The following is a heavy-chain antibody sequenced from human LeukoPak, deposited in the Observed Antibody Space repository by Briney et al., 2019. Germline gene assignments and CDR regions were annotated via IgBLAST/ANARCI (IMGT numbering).Heavy chain of an antibody. CDR3: ARAFLPTYYYGSGSSATYGMDV. CDR2: ISYGGNS. CDR1: GVSIGSSSYY. J-gene: IGHJ6*02. V-gene: IGHV4-39*02. Sequence: PSETLSLTCSVSGVSIGSSSYYWGWIRQPPGKGLEWIGSISYGGNSHSNPSLKSRVTIYVDTSKNRVSLRLTSVTAADTAVYYCARAFLPTYYYGSGSSATYGMDVWGQGTTVTVSS. D-gene: IGHD3-10*01.